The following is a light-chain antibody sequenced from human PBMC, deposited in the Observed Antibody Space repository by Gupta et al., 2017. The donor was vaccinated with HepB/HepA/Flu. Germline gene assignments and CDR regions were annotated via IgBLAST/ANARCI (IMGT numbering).Light chain of an antibody. J-gene: IGLJ2*01. CDR2: GKN. V-gene: IGLV3-19*01. CDR3: NSRDSSGNHPYVV. CDR1: SLSSYH. Sequence: SSELTQDPAVSVALGQTVRITCQGASLSSYHASRYQQKPGQAPVLVIYGKNNRPSGIPYRFSGSSSGNTASLTITGAQAEDEADYYCNSRDSSGNHPYVVFGGGTKLTVL.